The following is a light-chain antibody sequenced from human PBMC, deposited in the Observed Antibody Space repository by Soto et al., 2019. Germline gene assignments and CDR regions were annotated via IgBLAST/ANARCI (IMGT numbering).Light chain of an antibody. CDR1: QTISTW. Sequence: ILVTHSPPTLSASVGDIVTITCRASQTISTWMAWYQQKPGKAPKLPVYDASTLQSGVASRFSGSGSGTEFTLIISGLQPDDSATYYCQQYTNTNNPWMFGQATKVDIK. V-gene: IGKV1-5*01. CDR2: DAS. CDR3: QQYTNTNNPWM. J-gene: IGKJ1*01.